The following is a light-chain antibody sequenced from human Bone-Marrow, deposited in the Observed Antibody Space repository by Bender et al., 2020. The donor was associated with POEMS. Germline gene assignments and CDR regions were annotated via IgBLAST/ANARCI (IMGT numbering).Light chain of an antibody. V-gene: IGLV2-8*01. J-gene: IGLJ2*01. CDR1: RSDIGGYEY. CDR3: SSYAGRTVV. CDR2: DGT. Sequence: QSALTQPASMSGSPGQSVTISCTGTRSDIGGYEYVSWYRQDPGKAPQLIIYDGTQRPSGVPPRFSGSKSGNTASLTVSGLQAADEADYYCSSYAGRTVVFGGGTRLTVL.